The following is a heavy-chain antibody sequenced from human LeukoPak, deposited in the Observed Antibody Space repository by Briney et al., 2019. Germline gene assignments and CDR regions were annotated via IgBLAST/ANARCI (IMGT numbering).Heavy chain of an antibody. CDR2: IYSGGTT. Sequence: RTGGSLRLSCAASGFTVSNNYMSWVRQAPGKGLEWVSVIYSGGTTYYADSVRGRFPISTDNSKNTVHLQMNSLRPEDTAVYYCASYVGRAAYFEYWGQGTLVTVSS. J-gene: IGHJ4*02. V-gene: IGHV3-66*02. CDR1: GFTVSNNY. CDR3: ASYVGRAAYFEY. D-gene: IGHD2-15*01.